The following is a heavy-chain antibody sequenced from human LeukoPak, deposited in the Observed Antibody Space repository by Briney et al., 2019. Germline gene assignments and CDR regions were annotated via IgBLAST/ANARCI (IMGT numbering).Heavy chain of an antibody. CDR3: ARDGGSNNYWFDP. Sequence: SETLSLTCAVYDGSFSSYYWTWIRQPPGKGLEWIGEINHSGITNYRPSLKSRVTISLDTSKNQFSLKLTSVATADTAVYYCARDGGSNNYWFDPWGQGTLVTVSS. CDR1: DGSFSSYY. D-gene: IGHD4-23*01. V-gene: IGHV4-34*01. J-gene: IGHJ5*02. CDR2: INHSGIT.